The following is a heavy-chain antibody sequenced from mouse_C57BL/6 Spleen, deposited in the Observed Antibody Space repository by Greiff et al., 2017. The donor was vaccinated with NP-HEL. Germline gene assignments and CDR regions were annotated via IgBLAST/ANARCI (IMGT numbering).Heavy chain of an antibody. D-gene: IGHD2-4*01. V-gene: IGHV2-5*01. CDR3: ANGYDYDSYYFDY. CDR1: GFSLTSYG. Sequence: QVQLQQSGPGLVQPSQSLSITCTVSGFSLTSYGVHWVRQSPGKGLEWLGVIWRGGSTDYNAAFMSRLSITTDNSKSQVFFKMNSLQADDTSIYYCANGYDYDSYYFDYWGQGTTLTVSS. J-gene: IGHJ2*01. CDR2: IWRGGST.